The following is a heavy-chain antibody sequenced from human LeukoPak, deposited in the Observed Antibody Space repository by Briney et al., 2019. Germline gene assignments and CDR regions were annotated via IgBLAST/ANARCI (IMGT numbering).Heavy chain of an antibody. D-gene: IGHD2-2*02. CDR2: INHSGST. Sequence: SETLSLTCAVYGGSFSGYYWSWIRQPPGKGLEWIGEINHSGSTNYNPSLKSRVTISVDTSKNQFSLKLSPVTAADTAVYYCARSKRRVVVVPAAIQGRGNWFDPWGQGTLVTVSS. CDR3: ARSKRRVVVVPAAIQGRGNWFDP. CDR1: GGSFSGYY. V-gene: IGHV4-34*01. J-gene: IGHJ5*02.